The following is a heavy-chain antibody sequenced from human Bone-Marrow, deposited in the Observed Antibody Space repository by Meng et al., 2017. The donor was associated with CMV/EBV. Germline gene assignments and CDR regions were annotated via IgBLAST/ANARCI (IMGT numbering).Heavy chain of an antibody. J-gene: IGHJ4*02. CDR1: GGSVRSGNYY. V-gene: IGHV4-61*01. D-gene: IGHD4-11*01. CDR3: ASITTSYTRFDY. Sequence: SETLSLTCTVSGGSVRSGNYYWSWIRQPPGKGLEWIGYTYYGGSADYNSSLKNRVTISLDTSKSQFSLNLNSVTAADTAIYYCASITTSYTRFDYWGQGTLVTVSS. CDR2: TYYGGSA.